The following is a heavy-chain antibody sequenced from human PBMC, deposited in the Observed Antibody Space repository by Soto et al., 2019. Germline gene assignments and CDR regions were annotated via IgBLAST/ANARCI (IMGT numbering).Heavy chain of an antibody. D-gene: IGHD3-22*01. J-gene: IGHJ4*02. V-gene: IGHV3-9*01. CDR1: GFTFDDYA. Sequence: EVQLVESGGGLVQPGRSLRLSCAASGFTFDDYAMHWVRQAPGKGLEWVSGISWNSGSIGYVDSVKGRFTISRDNAKNSLYLQMNSLRAEDTALYYCAKDLYYYDSSGYFDYWGQGTLVTVSS. CDR2: ISWNSGSI. CDR3: AKDLYYYDSSGYFDY.